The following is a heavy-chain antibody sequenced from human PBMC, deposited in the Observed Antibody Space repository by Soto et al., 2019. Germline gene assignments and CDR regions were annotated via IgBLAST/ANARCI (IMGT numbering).Heavy chain of an antibody. Sequence: QVQLVESGGGVVQPGKSLRLSCTASGFTFSTYGMHWVRQAPGKGLEWVAVIWYDGSNKYHGDSLKGRFTISRDNSKNTLYLQMNNLRGEDTAVYYCGRDGALGDTAVVDSWGQGTLVTVSS. D-gene: IGHD5-18*01. CDR3: GRDGALGDTAVVDS. V-gene: IGHV3-33*01. CDR1: GFTFSTYG. CDR2: IWYDGSNK. J-gene: IGHJ4*02.